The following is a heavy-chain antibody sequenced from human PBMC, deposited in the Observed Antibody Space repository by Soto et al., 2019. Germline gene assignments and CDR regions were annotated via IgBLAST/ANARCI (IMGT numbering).Heavy chain of an antibody. V-gene: IGHV1-18*01. CDR2: ISAYNGNT. J-gene: IGHJ4*02. CDR3: AREQWLGGSCDY. D-gene: IGHD6-19*01. Sequence: ASVKVSCKASGYTFTSYGISWVRQAPGQGLEWMVWISAYNGNTNYAQKLQGRVTMTTDASTSTAYMELRSLISDDTAVYYCAREQWLGGSCDYWGQGTLVTVSS. CDR1: GYTFTSYG.